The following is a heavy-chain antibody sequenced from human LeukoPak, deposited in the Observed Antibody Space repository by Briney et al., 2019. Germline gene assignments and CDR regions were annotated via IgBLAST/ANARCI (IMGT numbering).Heavy chain of an antibody. J-gene: IGHJ4*02. Sequence: SETLSLTCTVSGDSINTYYWSWIRQPPGKGLEWIGHIYYSGSSNYNPSLKSRVTISVDTSKNQFSLTLSSVAAADTAVYYCARRCSSDSCSFDYWGQGTLVTVSS. V-gene: IGHV4-59*08. D-gene: IGHD2-2*01. CDR3: ARRCSSDSCSFDY. CDR2: IYYSGSS. CDR1: GDSINTYY.